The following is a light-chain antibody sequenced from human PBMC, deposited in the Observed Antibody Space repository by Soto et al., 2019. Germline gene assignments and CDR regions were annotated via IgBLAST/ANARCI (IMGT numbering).Light chain of an antibody. CDR1: QSVSRS. CDR2: DAS. Sequence: DIQMTQSPSTLSASLGDRATITCRASQSVSRSLAWYQQKPGRAPKLLIYDASSLESGVPARFSGSGSRTEFTLAISSLQPDDFATYYCQHSDSFSWTFGQGTKVDIK. J-gene: IGKJ1*01. V-gene: IGKV1-5*01. CDR3: QHSDSFSWT.